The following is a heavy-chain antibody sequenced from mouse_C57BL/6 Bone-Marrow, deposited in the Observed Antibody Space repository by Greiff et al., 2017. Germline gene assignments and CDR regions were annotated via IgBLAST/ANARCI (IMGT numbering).Heavy chain of an antibody. CDR3: ARESYYEFAD. CDR1: GYTFTSYW. CDR2: IDPSDSYT. J-gene: IGHJ3*01. V-gene: IGHV1-69*01. D-gene: IGHD2-10*01. Sequence: QVQLQQPGAELVMPGASVKLSCKASGYTFTSYWMHWVKQRPGQGLEWIGEIDPSDSYTNYNQKFKGKSTLTVDKSSSTAYMQLSSLTSEDSAVYYCARESYYEFADWGQGTLVTVSA.